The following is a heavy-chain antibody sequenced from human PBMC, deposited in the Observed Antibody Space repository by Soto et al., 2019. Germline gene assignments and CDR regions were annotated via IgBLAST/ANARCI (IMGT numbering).Heavy chain of an antibody. J-gene: IGHJ6*02. CDR1: GFTFSSYW. V-gene: IGHV3-74*01. CDR2: INSDGSST. CDR3: ARAGVYYYYGMDV. Sequence: PGGSLRLSCAASGFTFSSYWMHWVRQAPGKGLVWVSRINSDGSSTSYADSVKGRFTISRDNAKNTLYLQMNSLRAEDTAVYYCARAGVYYYYGMDVWGQGTTVTVSS.